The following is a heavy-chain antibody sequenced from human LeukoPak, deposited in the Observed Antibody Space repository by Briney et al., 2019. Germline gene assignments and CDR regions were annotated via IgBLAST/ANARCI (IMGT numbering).Heavy chain of an antibody. Sequence: PESPCLTSTLSGGSLSGYFWSWVREPPGKGLWWIWRIHDHGDSNHNSSLKSRVNMALDTSGNQVSLKLTSVTAADTDVYYCARAPSGCGGTCPSDHWGPGTLVTVFS. J-gene: IGHJ4*02. CDR2: IHDHGDS. CDR3: ARAPSGCGGTCPSDH. D-gene: IGHD2-15*01. V-gene: IGHV4-4*07. CDR1: GGSLSGYF.